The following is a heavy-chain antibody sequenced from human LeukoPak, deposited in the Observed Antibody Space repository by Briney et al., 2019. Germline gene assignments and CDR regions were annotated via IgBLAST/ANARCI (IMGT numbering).Heavy chain of an antibody. J-gene: IGHJ4*02. V-gene: IGHV4-34*01. CDR1: GGSFSGYY. Sequence: TSKTLSLTCAVYGGSFSGYYWSWIRQPPGKGLEWIGEINHSGSTNYNPSLKSRVTISVDTSKNQFSLKLSSVTAADTAVYYCARRGELRGVLNFDYWGQGTLVTVSS. D-gene: IGHD3-10*01. CDR3: ARRGELRGVLNFDY. CDR2: INHSGST.